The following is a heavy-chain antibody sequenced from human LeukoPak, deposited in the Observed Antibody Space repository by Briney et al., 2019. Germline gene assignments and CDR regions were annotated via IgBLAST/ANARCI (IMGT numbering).Heavy chain of an antibody. CDR3: AGGCNWTLLLRWNYYYYTDV. D-gene: IGHD1-1*01. Sequence: ASVKVSCKASGGTFSSYAISWVRQAPGQGLEWMGGIIPIFGTANYAQKFQGRVTITADESTSTAYMELSSLRSEDRAVYYCAGGCNWTLLLRWNYYYYTDVWGKGTTVTVSS. V-gene: IGHV1-69*13. CDR2: IIPIFGTA. CDR1: GGTFSSYA. J-gene: IGHJ6*03.